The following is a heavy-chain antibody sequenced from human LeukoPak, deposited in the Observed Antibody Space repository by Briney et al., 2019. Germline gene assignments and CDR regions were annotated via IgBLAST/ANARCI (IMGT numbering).Heavy chain of an antibody. CDR3: ARERARSGSRYAFDI. CDR2: ISAYNGNT. J-gene: IGHJ3*02. Sequence: SVKVSCQASGYTFTSYGISWVRQAPGQGLEWMGWISAYNGNTNYAQKLQGRVTMTTDTSTSTAYMELRSLRSDDTAVYYCARERARSGSRYAFDIWGQGTMVTVSS. CDR1: GYTFTSYG. V-gene: IGHV1-18*01. D-gene: IGHD1-26*01.